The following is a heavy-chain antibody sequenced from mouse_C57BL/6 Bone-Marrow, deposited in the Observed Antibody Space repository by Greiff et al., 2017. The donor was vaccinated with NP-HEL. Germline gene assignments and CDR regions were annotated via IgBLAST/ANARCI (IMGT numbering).Heavy chain of an antibody. Sequence: EVMLVESGGGLVQPGGSLKLSCAASGFTFSDYGMAWVRQAPRKGPEWVAFISNLAYSIYYADTVTGRFTISRENAKNTLYLEMSSLRSEDTAMYYCARDSSGYYAMDYWGQGTSVTVSS. V-gene: IGHV5-15*01. J-gene: IGHJ4*01. CDR3: ARDSSGYYAMDY. CDR1: GFTFSDYG. CDR2: ISNLAYSI. D-gene: IGHD3-2*02.